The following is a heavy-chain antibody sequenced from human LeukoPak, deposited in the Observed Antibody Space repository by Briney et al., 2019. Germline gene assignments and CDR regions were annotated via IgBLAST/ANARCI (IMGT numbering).Heavy chain of an antibody. J-gene: IGHJ6*03. Sequence: SETLSLTCAVYGGSFSGYYWSWIRQPPGKGLEWIGEIKHSGSTNYNPSLKSRVTISVDTSKNQFSLKLSSVTAADTAVYYCARGNSNYYYMDVWGKGTTVTVSS. CDR1: GGSFSGYY. D-gene: IGHD4-11*01. V-gene: IGHV4-34*01. CDR3: ARGNSNYYYMDV. CDR2: IKHSGST.